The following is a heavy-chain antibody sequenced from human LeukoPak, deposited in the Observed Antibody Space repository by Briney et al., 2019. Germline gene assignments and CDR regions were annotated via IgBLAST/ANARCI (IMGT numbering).Heavy chain of an antibody. CDR3: ASQPYYDSSGYYFY. CDR2: IYYSGST. J-gene: IGHJ4*02. D-gene: IGHD3-22*01. V-gene: IGHV4-39*01. Sequence: PSETLSLTCTVSGGSISSSSYYWGWIRQPPGKGLEWIGSIYYSGSTYYNPSLKSRVTISINTSKNQFSLNLSSVTAADTAVYYCASQPYYDSSGYYFYWGQGTLVTVSS. CDR1: GGSISSSSYY.